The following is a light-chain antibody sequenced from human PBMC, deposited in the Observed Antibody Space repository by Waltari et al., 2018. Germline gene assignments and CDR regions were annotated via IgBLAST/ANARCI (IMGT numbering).Light chain of an antibody. CDR2: AAS. J-gene: IGKJ3*01. CDR3: QQHNSHPFT. Sequence: DIQTTQSQSSLSASVGDTVTITCRASQGISSYLAWDQQKPGKAPKRLIYAASTLQSGVPSRFSGSGSGTDFTLTISSLQPEDFATYYGQQHNSHPFTFGPGTKLDIK. CDR1: QGISSY. V-gene: IGKV1-17*01.